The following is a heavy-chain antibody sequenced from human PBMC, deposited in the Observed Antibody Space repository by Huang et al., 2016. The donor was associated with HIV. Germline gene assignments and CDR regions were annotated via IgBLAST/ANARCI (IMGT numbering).Heavy chain of an antibody. D-gene: IGHD2-15*01. Sequence: QVQLVQSGAEVKKPGASVKVSCRPSGYTFTAYFVHWVGQAPGQGLQWMGSINPLSGVTNYAQKFQGRVTMNRDTSIRTVYMELNRLRSDDTALYYCARTPYSGSHPDYWGQGTLVTVSS. CDR3: ARTPYSGSHPDY. J-gene: IGHJ4*02. CDR1: GYTFTAYF. CDR2: INPLSGVT. V-gene: IGHV1-2*02.